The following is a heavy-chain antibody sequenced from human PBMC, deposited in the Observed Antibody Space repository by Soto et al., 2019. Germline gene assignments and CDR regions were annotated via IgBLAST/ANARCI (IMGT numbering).Heavy chain of an antibody. J-gene: IGHJ5*02. CDR1: GYTFTNYG. Sequence: ASVKVSCKASGYTFTNYGINWVRQAPRQGLEGMGWISAYNGNTNYAQKLQGRVTMTTDTSTSTAYLELTSLRSDDTAVYYCARSWELLTVWLDPWGQGTLVTVSS. CDR3: ARSWELLTVWLDP. D-gene: IGHD1-26*01. V-gene: IGHV1-18*01. CDR2: ISAYNGNT.